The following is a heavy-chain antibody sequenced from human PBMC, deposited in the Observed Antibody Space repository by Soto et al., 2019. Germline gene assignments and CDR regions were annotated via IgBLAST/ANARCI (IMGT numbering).Heavy chain of an antibody. CDR2: MNPNSGNT. Sequence: ASVKVSCKASGYTFTSYDTNWVRQATGQGLEWMGWMNPNSGNTGYAQKFQGRVTMTRNTSISTAYMELSSLRSEDTAVYYCARYVAPPGDHAYDYWGQGTLVTVSS. CDR3: ARYVAPPGDHAYDY. CDR1: GYTFTSYD. V-gene: IGHV1-8*01. J-gene: IGHJ4*02. D-gene: IGHD4-17*01.